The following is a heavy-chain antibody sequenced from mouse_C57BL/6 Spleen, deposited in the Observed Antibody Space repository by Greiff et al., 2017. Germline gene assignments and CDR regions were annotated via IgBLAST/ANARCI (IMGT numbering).Heavy chain of an antibody. CDR2: INPYNGGT. CDR1: GYTFTDYY. V-gene: IGHV1-26*01. CDR3: SRYGSKIDY. Sequence: EVQLQQSGPELVKPGASVKLSCKASGYTFTDYYMNWVKQSHGQSLEWIGDINPYNGGTSYNQKFKGKATLTVDKSSSTAYMKLRNLTSEDSAVXYCSRYGSKIDYWGKGTSVTVSS. J-gene: IGHJ4*01. D-gene: IGHD1-1*01.